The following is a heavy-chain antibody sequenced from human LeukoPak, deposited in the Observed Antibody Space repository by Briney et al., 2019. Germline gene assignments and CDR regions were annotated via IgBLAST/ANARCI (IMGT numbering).Heavy chain of an antibody. CDR2: LYYSGST. CDR1: GGFISSYY. Sequence: SETLSLTCSVSGGFISSYYWSWIRQPPGKGLEWIGYLYYSGSTNSNPSLKSRVTMSVDTSKNQFSLKLRSVTAADTAVYYCARGGSGISNAFDTWGQGTMVTVSS. V-gene: IGHV4-59*01. CDR3: ARGGSGISNAFDT. D-gene: IGHD3-10*01. J-gene: IGHJ3*02.